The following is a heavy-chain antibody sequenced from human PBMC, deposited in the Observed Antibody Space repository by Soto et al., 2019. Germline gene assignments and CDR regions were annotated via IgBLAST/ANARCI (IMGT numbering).Heavy chain of an antibody. CDR2: IHYSGST. D-gene: IGHD3-16*01. CDR1: GASISSGGYY. J-gene: IGHJ4*02. Sequence: KTSETLSLTCTVSGASISSGGYYWSWIRQHPGKGLEWIGYIHYSGSTYYDPSLKSRVTISVDTSKKQFSLKLSSVTAADTAVYYCARFGNSAGEFDYWGQGTLVTVSS. CDR3: ARFGNSAGEFDY. V-gene: IGHV4-31*03.